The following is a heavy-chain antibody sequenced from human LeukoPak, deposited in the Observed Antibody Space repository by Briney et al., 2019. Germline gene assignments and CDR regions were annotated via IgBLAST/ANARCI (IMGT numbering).Heavy chain of an antibody. CDR2: ISGSGGST. CDR1: GFTFSSYA. D-gene: IGHD6-13*01. J-gene: IGHJ4*02. V-gene: IGHV3-23*01. CDR3: AKDLGSSWSFDY. Sequence: GGSLRLSCAASGFTFSSYAMSWVRQAPGKGLEWVSGISGSGGSTYYADSVKGRFTISRDNSKNTLYLQMNSLRAEDTAVYYCAKDLGSSWSFDYWGQGTLVTVSS.